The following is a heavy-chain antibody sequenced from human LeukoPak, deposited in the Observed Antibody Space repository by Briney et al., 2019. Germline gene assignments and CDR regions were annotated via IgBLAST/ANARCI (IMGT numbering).Heavy chain of an antibody. D-gene: IGHD3-3*01. Sequence: PGGSLRLSCAASGFTFNSYWMHWVRQAPGKGLVWVSRINSDGSTTNYADSVKGRFTISRDNAKNTLYLQMHSLRAEDTAVYYCAKVEWRGNAFDIWGQGTMVTVSS. J-gene: IGHJ3*02. CDR2: INSDGSTT. V-gene: IGHV3-74*01. CDR3: AKVEWRGNAFDI. CDR1: GFTFNSYW.